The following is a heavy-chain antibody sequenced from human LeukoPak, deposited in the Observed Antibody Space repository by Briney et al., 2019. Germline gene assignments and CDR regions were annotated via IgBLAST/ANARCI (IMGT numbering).Heavy chain of an antibody. CDR1: GATFSSYA. CDR2: SIPIFGIA. Sequence: SVKVSCKASGATFSSYAIGWVRQALGQGLGWLGRSIPIFGIASYAQKFQGRVTITADKSTSTAYMELSSLRSEDTAVYYCARGIYYDSSGYYEIFDYWGQGTLVTVSS. CDR3: ARGIYYDSSGYYEIFDY. V-gene: IGHV1-69*04. J-gene: IGHJ4*02. D-gene: IGHD3-22*01.